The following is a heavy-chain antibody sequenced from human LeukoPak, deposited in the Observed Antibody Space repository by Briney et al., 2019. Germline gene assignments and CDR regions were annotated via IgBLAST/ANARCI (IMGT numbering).Heavy chain of an antibody. Sequence: ASVKVSCNASGYAFTSYYIHWVRQAPGQGLEWMGIINTSAGTTFYAQKFQGRVTMTRDTSTSTVYMDLSSLRSEDTAVFYCARDASVGAKKHYFDHWGQGTLVTVSS. D-gene: IGHD1-26*01. CDR1: GYAFTSYY. CDR3: ARDASVGAKKHYFDH. V-gene: IGHV1-46*01. CDR2: INTSAGTT. J-gene: IGHJ4*02.